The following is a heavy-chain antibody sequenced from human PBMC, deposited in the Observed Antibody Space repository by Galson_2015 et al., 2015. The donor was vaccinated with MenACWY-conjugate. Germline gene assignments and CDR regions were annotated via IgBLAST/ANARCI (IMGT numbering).Heavy chain of an antibody. V-gene: IGHV3-74*01. D-gene: IGHD1-14*01. J-gene: IGHJ5*02. CDR1: GFTFSNYW. CDR3: TRDRKGLASVPSNWFDP. CDR2: INRDGTST. Sequence: SLRLSCAASGFTFSNYWMHWVRQTPGKGLVWVSRINRDGTSTTYADSVKGRFTISRDNAKNTLILQMNSLRVEDTAVYYCTRDRKGLASVPSNWFDPWGQGTLVTVSS.